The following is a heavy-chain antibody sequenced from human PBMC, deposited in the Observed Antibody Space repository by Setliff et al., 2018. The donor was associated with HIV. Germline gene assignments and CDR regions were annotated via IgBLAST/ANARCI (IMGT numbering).Heavy chain of an antibody. D-gene: IGHD3-16*01. CDR3: ATHMRGGYDAFDV. Sequence: GESLKISCQASGYNFPTYWVGWVRQKPGKGLEWMGIIYPSDADTRYSPSFQGQVTIPADKSINTAFLQWSSLEASDTAIYYCATHMRGGYDAFDVWGQGTAVTVS. CDR1: GYNFPTYW. CDR2: IYPSDADT. J-gene: IGHJ3*01. V-gene: IGHV5-51*01.